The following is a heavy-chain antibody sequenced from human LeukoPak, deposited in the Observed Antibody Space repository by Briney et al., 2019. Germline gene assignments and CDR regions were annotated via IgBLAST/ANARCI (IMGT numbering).Heavy chain of an antibody. Sequence: SETLSLTCTVSGGSISSGGYYWSWICQHPGKGLEWIGYIYYSGSTYYNPSLKSRVTISVDTSKNQFSLKLSSVTAADTAVYYCARDNGRGYSGYGGFDYWGQGTLVTVSS. D-gene: IGHD5-12*01. CDR3: ARDNGRGYSGYGGFDY. J-gene: IGHJ4*02. CDR1: GGSISSGGYY. CDR2: IYYSGST. V-gene: IGHV4-31*03.